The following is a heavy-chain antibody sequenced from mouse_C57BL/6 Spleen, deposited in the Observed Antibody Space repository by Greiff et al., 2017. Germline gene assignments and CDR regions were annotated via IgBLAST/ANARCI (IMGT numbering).Heavy chain of an antibody. V-gene: IGHV7-3*01. J-gene: IGHJ1*03. Sequence: DVKLVESGGGLVQPGGSLSLSCAASGFTFTDYYMSWVRQPPGKALEWLGFIRNKANGYTTEYSASVKGRFTISRDNSQSILYLQMNALRAEDSATYYCARYRYYGSSGYFDVWGTGTTVTVSS. CDR2: IRNKANGYTT. D-gene: IGHD1-1*01. CDR1: GFTFTDYY. CDR3: ARYRYYGSSGYFDV.